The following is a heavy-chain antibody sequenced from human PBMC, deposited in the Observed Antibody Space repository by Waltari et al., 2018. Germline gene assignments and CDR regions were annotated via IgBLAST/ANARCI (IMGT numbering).Heavy chain of an antibody. J-gene: IGHJ4*02. CDR3: AKDLIPD. CDR2: IRYDGSNK. CDR1: GFTFSSYG. Sequence: QVQLVESGGGVVQPGGSLRLSCAASGFTFSSYGMHWVRQAPGKGLEWVAFIRYDGSNKYYADSVKGRFTISRDNSKNTLYLQMNSLRAEDTAVYYCAKDLIPDWGQGTLVTVSS. V-gene: IGHV3-30*02.